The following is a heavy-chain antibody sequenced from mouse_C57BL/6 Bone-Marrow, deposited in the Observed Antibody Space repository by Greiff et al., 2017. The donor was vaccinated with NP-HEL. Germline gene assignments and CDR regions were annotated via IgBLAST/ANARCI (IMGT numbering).Heavy chain of an antibody. CDR2: ISSGGSYT. Sequence: EVKLVESGGDLVKPGGSLKLSCAASGFTFSSYGMSWVRQTPDKRLEWVATISSGGSYTYYPDSVKGRFTISRDNAKNTLYLQMSSLKSEDTAMYYCALYYVSSYWYFDVWGTGTTVTVSS. CDR3: ALYYVSSYWYFDV. J-gene: IGHJ1*03. V-gene: IGHV5-6*01. CDR1: GFTFSSYG. D-gene: IGHD1-1*01.